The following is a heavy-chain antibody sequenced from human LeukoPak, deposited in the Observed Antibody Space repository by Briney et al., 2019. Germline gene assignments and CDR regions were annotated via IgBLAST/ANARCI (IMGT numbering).Heavy chain of an antibody. CDR1: GGTFSSYA. Sequence: ASVKVSCKASGGTFSSYAISWVRQAPGQGLEWMGGIIPIFGTANYAQKFQGRVTITTDESTSTAYMELSSLRSEDTAVYYCASQTRSSSSPGDYWGQGTLVTVSS. D-gene: IGHD6-6*01. J-gene: IGHJ4*02. CDR2: IIPIFGTA. V-gene: IGHV1-69*05. CDR3: ASQTRSSSSPGDY.